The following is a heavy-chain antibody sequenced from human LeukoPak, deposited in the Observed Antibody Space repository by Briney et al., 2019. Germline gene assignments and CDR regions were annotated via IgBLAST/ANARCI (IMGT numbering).Heavy chain of an antibody. CDR2: INTSSSRK. J-gene: IGHJ4*02. Sequence: GGSLRLSCAAYGFTFSSYCMNWVRQAPGKGLEWISVINTSSSRKYYADSVKGRFTISRDNAKNSLYLQMDSVRDEDTAVYYCARGATWVTSYFDPWGQGTLVTVSS. CDR3: ARGATWVTSYFDP. V-gene: IGHV3-48*02. D-gene: IGHD4-17*01. CDR1: GFTFSSYC.